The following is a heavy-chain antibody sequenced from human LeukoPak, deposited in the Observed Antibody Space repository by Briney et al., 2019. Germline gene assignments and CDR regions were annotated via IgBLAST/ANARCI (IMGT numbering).Heavy chain of an antibody. CDR2: INKNGGET. CDR3: AKDHDHEYQWFDP. D-gene: IGHD6-6*01. CDR1: GFTFSSYV. V-gene: IGHV3-23*01. Sequence: GGSLRLSCAASGFTFSSYVMSWGRQAPGKGLEWVSTINKNGGETYYADSVKGRFTISRDNSRNTLYLQMNSLRAEDTAVYYCAKDHDHEYQWFDPWGQGTLVTVSS. J-gene: IGHJ5*02.